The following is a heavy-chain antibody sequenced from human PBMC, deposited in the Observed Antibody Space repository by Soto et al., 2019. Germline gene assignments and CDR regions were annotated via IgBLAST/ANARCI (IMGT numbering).Heavy chain of an antibody. CDR1: GFTFSSYE. D-gene: IGHD3-22*01. CDR2: ISSSGSTI. V-gene: IGHV3-48*03. CDR3: ARDSSGYPDY. Sequence: LRLSCAASGFTFSSYEMNWVRQAPGRGLEWVSYISSSGSTICYADSVKGRFTISRDNAKNSLYLQMNSLRAEDTAVYYCARDSSGYPDYWGQGTLVTVSS. J-gene: IGHJ4*02.